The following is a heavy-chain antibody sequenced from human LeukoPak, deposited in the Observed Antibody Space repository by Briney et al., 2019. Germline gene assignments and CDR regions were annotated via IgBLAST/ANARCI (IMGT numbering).Heavy chain of an antibody. V-gene: IGHV3-74*03. D-gene: IGHD3-10*01. J-gene: IGHJ4*02. CDR3: ARGPYYGSGSYGADY. CDR1: GFTLSAYW. CDR2: INGDGSST. Sequence: GGSLRLSCAASGFTLSAYWMHWVRQAPGKGLVWVSRINGDGSSTTYEDSVKGRFTISRDNAKNTVYLQMNSLRADDTAVYYCARGPYYGSGSYGADYWGQGTLVTVSS.